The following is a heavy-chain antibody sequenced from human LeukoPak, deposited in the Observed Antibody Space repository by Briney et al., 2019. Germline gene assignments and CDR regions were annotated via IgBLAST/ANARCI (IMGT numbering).Heavy chain of an antibody. J-gene: IGHJ6*02. V-gene: IGHV3-21*04. Sequence: GGSLRLSCAASGFTFSSYSMNWVRQAPGKGLEWVSSISSSSSYIYYADSVKGRFTISRDNSKNSLYLQMNSLRTEDTALYYCAKDSYSSGWYYYYYGMDVWGQGTTVTVSS. CDR3: AKDSYSSGWYYYYYGMDV. CDR1: GFTFSSYS. CDR2: ISSSSSYI. D-gene: IGHD6-19*01.